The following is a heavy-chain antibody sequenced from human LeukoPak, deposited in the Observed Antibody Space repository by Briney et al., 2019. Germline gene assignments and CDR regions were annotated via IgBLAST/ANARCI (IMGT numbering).Heavy chain of an antibody. V-gene: IGHV3-21*01. Sequence: GGSLRLSCAASGFTFSSYSMNWVRQAPGKGLEWVSSISSSSSYIYYADSVKGRFTISRDNAKNSLYLQMNSLRAEDTAVYYCVSDYYGSEGYFGYWGQGTLVTVSS. J-gene: IGHJ4*02. CDR1: GFTFSSYS. D-gene: IGHD3-10*01. CDR2: ISSSSSYI. CDR3: VSDYYGSEGYFGY.